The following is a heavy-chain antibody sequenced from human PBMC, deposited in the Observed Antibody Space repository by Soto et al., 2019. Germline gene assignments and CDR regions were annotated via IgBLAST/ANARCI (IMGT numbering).Heavy chain of an antibody. CDR2: INHSGST. CDR1: GGSFSGYY. Sequence: WETLSLTCAVYGGSFSGYYWSWIRQPPGKGLEWIGEINHSGSTNYNPSLKSRVTISVDTSKNQFSLKLSSVTAADTAVYYCARGHDGVVTAIRSFDYWGQGTLVTVSS. V-gene: IGHV4-34*01. CDR3: ARGHDGVVTAIRSFDY. J-gene: IGHJ4*02. D-gene: IGHD2-21*02.